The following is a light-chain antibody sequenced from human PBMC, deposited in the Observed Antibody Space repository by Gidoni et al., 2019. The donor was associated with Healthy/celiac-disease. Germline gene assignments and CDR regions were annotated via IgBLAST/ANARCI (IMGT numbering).Light chain of an antibody. J-gene: IGKJ4*01. CDR2: GAS. V-gene: IGKV3-20*01. Sequence: EIVLTQSPGTLSLSPGERATLSCRASQSVSSSYLAWYQQKPGQAPRLLIYGASSRATGIPARFSGSGFGTDFTLPISRREPEDFAVYYCQQYGSSPRLTFGGGTKVEIK. CDR3: QQYGSSPRLT. CDR1: QSVSSSY.